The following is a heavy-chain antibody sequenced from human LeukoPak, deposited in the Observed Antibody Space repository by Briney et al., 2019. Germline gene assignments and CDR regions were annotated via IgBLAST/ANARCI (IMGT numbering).Heavy chain of an antibody. D-gene: IGHD2-2*01. CDR2: IYRGGST. J-gene: IGHJ6*02. CDR1: GFTVSSND. V-gene: IGHV3-66*01. Sequence: GGSLRLSCAASGFTVSSNDMSWVRQAPGKGLEWVSVIYRGGSTYYADSVKGRFTISRDESKNTLYLQMNSLRAEDTAVFYCANMRYYGMDVWGQGTTVTVSS. CDR3: ANMRYYGMDV.